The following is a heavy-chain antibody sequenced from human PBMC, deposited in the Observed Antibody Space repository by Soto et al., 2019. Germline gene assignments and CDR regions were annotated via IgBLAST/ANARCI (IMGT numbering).Heavy chain of an antibody. CDR3: AHRLANIVATEYYFDY. Sequence: SGPTLVNPTQTLTLTCTFSGFSLSTSGVGVGWIRQPPGKALEWLALTYWNDNKRYSPSLKSRLTITKDTSKNQVVLTMTNMDPVDTATYYCAHRLANIVATEYYFDYWGQGTLVTVLL. V-gene: IGHV2-5*01. J-gene: IGHJ4*02. CDR2: TYWNDNK. D-gene: IGHD5-12*01. CDR1: GFSLSTSGVG.